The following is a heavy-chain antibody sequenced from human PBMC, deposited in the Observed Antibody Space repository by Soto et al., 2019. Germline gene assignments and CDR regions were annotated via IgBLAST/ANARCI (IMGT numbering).Heavy chain of an antibody. CDR1: GGSISSSNW. CDR2: IYHSGST. CDR3: ARDLGGWSSGWSRQAI. D-gene: IGHD6-19*01. J-gene: IGHJ3*02. Sequence: QVQLQESGPGLVKPSGTLSLTCAVSGGSISSSNWWSWVRQPPGKGLEWIGAIYHSGSTNYNPSLKGRVTISVAKSKTPSSLKLGSVTAADTAVYYWARDLGGWSSGWSRQAIWGQGTMVTVSS. V-gene: IGHV4-4*02.